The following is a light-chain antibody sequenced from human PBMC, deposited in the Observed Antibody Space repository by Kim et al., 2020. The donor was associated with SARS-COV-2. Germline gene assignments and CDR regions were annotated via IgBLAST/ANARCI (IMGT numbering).Light chain of an antibody. V-gene: IGKV3-20*01. CDR1: QSVSSSY. J-gene: IGKJ5*01. Sequence: PGERATRSCRASQSVSSSYLAWYQQKPGQAPRLLIYGASSRATGIPDRFSGSGSGTDFTLTISRLEPEDFAVYYCQQYGSSPPETFGQGTRLEIK. CDR3: QQYGSSPPET. CDR2: GAS.